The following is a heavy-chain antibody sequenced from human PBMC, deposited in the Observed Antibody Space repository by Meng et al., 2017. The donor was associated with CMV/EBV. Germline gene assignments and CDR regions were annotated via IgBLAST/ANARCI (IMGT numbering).Heavy chain of an antibody. Sequence: GGCLRLSCAASGFTFSSYSMNWVRQAPGKGLEWVSSISSSSSYIYYADSVKGRFTISRDNAKNSLYLQMNSLRAEDTAVYYCARDLGPYNWNYVGVVQGAKDYWGQGTLVTVSS. D-gene: IGHD1-7*01. CDR3: ARDLGPYNWNYVGVVQGAKDY. CDR1: GFTFSSYS. J-gene: IGHJ4*02. V-gene: IGHV3-21*01. CDR2: ISSSSSYI.